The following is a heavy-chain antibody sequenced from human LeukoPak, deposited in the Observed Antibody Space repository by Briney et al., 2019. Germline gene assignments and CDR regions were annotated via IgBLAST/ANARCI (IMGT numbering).Heavy chain of an antibody. CDR1: GGSFSGYY. J-gene: IGHJ4*02. CDR2: INHSGST. D-gene: IGHD3-3*01. V-gene: IGHV4-34*01. CDR3: ARTASATRFLEWLLSSAYDY. Sequence: SETLSLTCAVYGGSFSGYYWSWIRQPPGEGLEWIGEINHSGSTNYNPSLKSRVTISVDTSKNQFSLKLSSVTAADTAVYYCARTASATRFLEWLLSSAYDYWGQGTLVTVSS.